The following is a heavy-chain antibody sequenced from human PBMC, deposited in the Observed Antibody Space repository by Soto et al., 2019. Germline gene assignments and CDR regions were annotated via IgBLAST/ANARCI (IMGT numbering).Heavy chain of an antibody. CDR3: ARSPEMIITQFFFDS. Sequence: VQLEQSGGGFVQPGGSLRLSCAASGFTFSNYWVTWVRQAPGKGLEWVANINQDGSTKDYVDSVKGRFTISRDNAKNSLYLQMDSLRAEDTAVYYCARSPEMIITQFFFDSWGQGSLVTVSS. CDR2: INQDGSTK. CDR1: GFTFSNYW. D-gene: IGHD3-10*01. J-gene: IGHJ4*02. V-gene: IGHV3-7*01.